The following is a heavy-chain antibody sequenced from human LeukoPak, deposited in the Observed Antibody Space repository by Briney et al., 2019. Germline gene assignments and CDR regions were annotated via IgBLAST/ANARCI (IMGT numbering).Heavy chain of an antibody. D-gene: IGHD1-7*01. J-gene: IGHJ5*02. V-gene: IGHV3-23*01. Sequence: GGSLRLSCAASGFTFSSYAMSWVRQAPGKGLEWVSAISGGGGSTYYADSVKGRFTISRDNSKNTLYLQMNSLRAEDTAVYYCAKGHSRITGTLFDPWGQGTLVTVSS. CDR1: GFTFSSYA. CDR3: AKGHSRITGTLFDP. CDR2: ISGGGGST.